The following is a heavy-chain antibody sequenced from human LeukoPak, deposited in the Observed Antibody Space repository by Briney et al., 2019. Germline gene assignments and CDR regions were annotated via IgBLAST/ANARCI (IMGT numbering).Heavy chain of an antibody. V-gene: IGHV3-23*01. CDR2: ITGSGGGT. J-gene: IGHJ4*02. Sequence: PGGSPRLSCAASGFTFSNYAMSWVRQAPGKGLEWVSAITGSGGGTYYADSVKGRFTISRDNSKNTLYLQMNSLRAEDTAVYYCAKARLPATLQVFDYWGQGALVTVSS. CDR3: AKARLPATLQVFDY. D-gene: IGHD2/OR15-2a*01. CDR1: GFTFSNYA.